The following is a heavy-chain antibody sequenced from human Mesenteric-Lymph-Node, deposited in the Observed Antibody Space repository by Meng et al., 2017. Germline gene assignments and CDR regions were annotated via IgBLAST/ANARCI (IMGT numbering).Heavy chain of an antibody. Sequence: GESLKISCAASGFTFSSYEMNWVRQAPGKGLEWVSYISSSGSTIYYADSVKGRFTISRDNAKNSLYLQMNSLRAEDTAVYYCARDWMVRGKPYYGMDVWGQGTTVTVSS. CDR2: ISSSGSTI. CDR1: GFTFSSYE. V-gene: IGHV3-48*03. J-gene: IGHJ6*02. CDR3: ARDWMVRGKPYYGMDV. D-gene: IGHD3-10*01.